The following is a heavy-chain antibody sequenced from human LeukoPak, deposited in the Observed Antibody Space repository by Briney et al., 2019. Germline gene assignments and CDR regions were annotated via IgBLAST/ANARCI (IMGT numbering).Heavy chain of an antibody. Sequence: SETLSLTCTVSGGSISSYYWSWIRQPAGKGLEWIGRIYTSGSTNYNPSLKSRATMSVDTSKNQFSLKLSSVTAADTAVYYCARDQTLYYDYVWGSYRYDWFDPWGQGTLVTVSS. D-gene: IGHD3-16*02. CDR1: GGSISSYY. V-gene: IGHV4-4*07. J-gene: IGHJ5*02. CDR2: IYTSGST. CDR3: ARDQTLYYDYVWGSYRYDWFDP.